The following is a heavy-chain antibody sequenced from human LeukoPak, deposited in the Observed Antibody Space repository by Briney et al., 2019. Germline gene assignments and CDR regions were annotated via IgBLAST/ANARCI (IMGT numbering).Heavy chain of an antibody. Sequence: QPSETLSLTCAVYGGSFSGYYWSWIRQPAGKGLEWIGRIYTSGSTNYNPSLKSRVTISVDTSKNQFSLKLSSVTAADTAVYYCARVGGYCSDTSCLPFDYWGQGTLVTVSS. V-gene: IGHV4-59*10. CDR2: IYTSGST. D-gene: IGHD2-2*01. CDR3: ARVGGYCSDTSCLPFDY. CDR1: GGSFSGYY. J-gene: IGHJ4*02.